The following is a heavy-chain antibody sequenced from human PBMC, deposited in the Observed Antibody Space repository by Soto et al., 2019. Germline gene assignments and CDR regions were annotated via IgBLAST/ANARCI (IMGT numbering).Heavy chain of an antibody. V-gene: IGHV1-46*01. D-gene: IGHD6-13*01. J-gene: IGHJ6*02. Sequence: ASVKVSCKASGYTFTSYYMHWVRQAPGQGLEWMGVINPSGGSTDYAQKSQGRVTMTRDTSTSTVYMELSSLRSEDTAVYYCARDRGRAAAGEYHYYGMDVWGQGTTVTVS. CDR1: GYTFTSYY. CDR3: ARDRGRAAAGEYHYYGMDV. CDR2: INPSGGST.